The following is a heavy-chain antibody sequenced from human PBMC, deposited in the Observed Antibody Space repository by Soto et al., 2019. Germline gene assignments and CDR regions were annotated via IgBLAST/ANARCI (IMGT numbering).Heavy chain of an antibody. V-gene: IGHV3-21*01. CDR3: ASGGDYFDY. Sequence: SLRLSCAASGLTINIYSMNWVRQAPGKGLEWVSSISSSSAYIYYSDSVKGRFTVSRDNAKRSLYLEMNSLRAEDTAVYYCASGGDYFDYWGPGTLVTVSS. CDR2: ISSSSAYI. J-gene: IGHJ4*02. CDR1: GLTINIYS.